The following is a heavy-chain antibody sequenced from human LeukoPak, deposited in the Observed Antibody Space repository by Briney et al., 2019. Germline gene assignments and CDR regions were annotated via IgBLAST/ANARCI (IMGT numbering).Heavy chain of an antibody. J-gene: IGHJ4*02. D-gene: IGHD3-22*01. Sequence: GGSLRLSCAASGITFSSYAMHWVRQAPGKGLEWVAVVWYDGSKTYSADSVKGRITISRDDSKNTLYLQMNSLRAEDTAVYCCARGVDYYDSSGTIDYWGQGTLVTVSS. V-gene: IGHV3-33*01. CDR1: GITFSSYA. CDR3: ARGVDYYDSSGTIDY. CDR2: VWYDGSKT.